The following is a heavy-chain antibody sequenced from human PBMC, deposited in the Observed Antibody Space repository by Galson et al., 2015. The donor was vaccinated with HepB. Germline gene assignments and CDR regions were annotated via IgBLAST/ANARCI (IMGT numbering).Heavy chain of an antibody. CDR1: GYRFTNYW. Sequence: QSGAEVKKPGESLKISCKGFGYRFTNYWIGWVRQMPGKGLEWMGIIYPGDSDTRYSPSMQGQVTISAAKSISTAYLQWTSLKASDTAIYYCASHQGDYTTSWYAFDIWGQGTVVTVSS. V-gene: IGHV5-51*01. D-gene: IGHD1-26*01. CDR2: IYPGDSDT. CDR3: ASHQGDYTTSWYAFDI. J-gene: IGHJ3*02.